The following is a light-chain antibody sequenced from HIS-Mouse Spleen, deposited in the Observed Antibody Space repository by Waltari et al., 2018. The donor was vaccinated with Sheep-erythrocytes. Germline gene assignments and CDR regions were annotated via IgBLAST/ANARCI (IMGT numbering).Light chain of an antibody. J-gene: IGKJ5*01. Sequence: MTQSPSSVSESVVVIITITCRASQGISSWLAWYQQKPVKAPKLLIYAASILQSGVSRFSGSGSGTDFTHTISSLQTEDFATYYCHQANSFPITFGQGTRLEIK. V-gene: IGKV1-12*01. CDR3: HQANSFPIT. CDR1: QGISSW. CDR2: AAS.